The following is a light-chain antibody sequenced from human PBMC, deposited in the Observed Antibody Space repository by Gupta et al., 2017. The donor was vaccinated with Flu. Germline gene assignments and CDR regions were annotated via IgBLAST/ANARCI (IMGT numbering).Light chain of an antibody. CDR3: SSDTTSNTRV. J-gene: IGLJ3*02. Sequence: QSALTQPASVSGSPGQSITISCSGTSSDVGGYNYVSWYQHHPGKAPKLMIYEVTKRPSGVSNRFSGSKSGNTASLTISGLQTEDEADYYCSSDTTSNTRVFGGGTKLTVL. CDR1: SSDVGGYNY. V-gene: IGLV2-14*01. CDR2: EVT.